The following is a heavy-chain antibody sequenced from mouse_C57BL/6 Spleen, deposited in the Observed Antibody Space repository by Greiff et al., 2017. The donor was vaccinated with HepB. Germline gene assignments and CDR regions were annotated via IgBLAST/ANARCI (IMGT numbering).Heavy chain of an antibody. V-gene: IGHV5-4*01. J-gene: IGHJ1*03. CDR3: ARDRNYYGSNWYFDV. D-gene: IGHD1-1*01. Sequence: EVKLEESGGGLVKPGGSLKLSCAASGFTFSSYAMSWVRQTPEKRLEWVATISDGGSYTYYPDNVKGRFTISRDNAKNNLYLQMSHLKSEDTAMYYCARDRNYYGSNWYFDVWGTGTTVTVSS. CDR1: GFTFSSYA. CDR2: ISDGGSYT.